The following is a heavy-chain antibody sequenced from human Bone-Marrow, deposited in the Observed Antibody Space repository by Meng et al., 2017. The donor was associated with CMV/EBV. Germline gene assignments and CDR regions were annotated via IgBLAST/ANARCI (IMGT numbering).Heavy chain of an antibody. CDR2: IGGSDGTV. Sequence: GGSLRLSCGASGFTFRSYEMSWVRQAPGKGLEWVSYIGGSDGTVYYADSVKGRFSISRDNTKNSLYLQMNSLRAEDTAVYYCARDSISYRYGGVPPIDYWGQGTLVTVSS. D-gene: IGHD4/OR15-4a*01. CDR1: GFTFRSYE. J-gene: IGHJ4*02. V-gene: IGHV3-48*03. CDR3: ARDSISYRYGGVPPIDY.